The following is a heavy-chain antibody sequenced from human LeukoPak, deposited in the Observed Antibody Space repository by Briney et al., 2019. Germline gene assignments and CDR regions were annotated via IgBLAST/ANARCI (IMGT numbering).Heavy chain of an antibody. CDR3: ARGLAVVGARHGLFDY. CDR1: GGTFSSYA. D-gene: IGHD1-26*01. Sequence: SVKVSCKASGGTFSSYAISWVRQAPGQGLEWMGGIIPIFGTANYAQKFQGRVTITADESTSTAYMELSSLRSEDTAVYYCARGLAVVGARHGLFDYWGQGTLVTVSS. V-gene: IGHV1-69*13. J-gene: IGHJ4*02. CDR2: IIPIFGTA.